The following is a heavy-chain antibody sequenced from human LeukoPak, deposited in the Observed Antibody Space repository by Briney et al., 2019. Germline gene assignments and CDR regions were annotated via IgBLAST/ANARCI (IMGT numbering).Heavy chain of an antibody. Sequence: ASVKVSCKASGYTFSIYYIHWVRQAPGQGLEWVGIINPDGGSTTYAQKLQGRVTMTTDTSTSTAYMELRSLRSDDTAVYYCARGPYYYGMDVWGKGTTVTVSS. V-gene: IGHV1-46*01. J-gene: IGHJ6*04. CDR3: ARGPYYYGMDV. CDR1: GYTFSIYY. CDR2: INPDGGST.